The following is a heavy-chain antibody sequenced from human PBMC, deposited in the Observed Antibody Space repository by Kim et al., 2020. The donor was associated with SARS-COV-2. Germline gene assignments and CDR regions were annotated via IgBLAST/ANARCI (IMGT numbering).Heavy chain of an antibody. CDR2: TYYIGTT. CDR3: AKDNRGILGVWFDP. Sequence: SETLSLTCSVTGDSISRTNSYWGWIRQPPGKGLEWIGTTYYIGTTYYNPSLSSRVTISVDTSKNQFSLSLSSVTAADTAVYYCAKDNRGILGVWFDPWGQGTRVTVSS. CDR1: GDSISRTNSY. D-gene: IGHD1-26*01. J-gene: IGHJ5*02. V-gene: IGHV4-39*07.